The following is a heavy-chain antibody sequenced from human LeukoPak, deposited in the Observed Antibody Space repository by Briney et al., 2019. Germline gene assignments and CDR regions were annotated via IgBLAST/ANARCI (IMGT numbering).Heavy chain of an antibody. D-gene: IGHD3-10*01. V-gene: IGHV4-4*09. CDR3: ARRITYMDV. J-gene: IGHJ6*03. CDR1: GGSISSYY. CDR2: IHTSGST. Sequence: SETLSLTCTVSGGSISSYYWSWIRQPPGKGLEWIGYIHTSGSTNYNPSLKSRVTISVDTSKNQFPLKLSSVTAADTAVYYCARRITYMDVWGKGTTVTVSS.